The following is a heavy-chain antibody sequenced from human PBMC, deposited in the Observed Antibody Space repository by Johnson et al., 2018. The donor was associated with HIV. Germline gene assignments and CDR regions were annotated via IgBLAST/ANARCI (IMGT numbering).Heavy chain of an antibody. CDR3: LSQWLVRNAFDI. CDR2: ISYDGSNK. Sequence: QVQLVESGGGVVQPGRSLRLSCAASGFTFSSYAMHWVRQAPGKGLEWVAVISYDGSNKYYADSVKGRFTISSDNSKNTLYLQMNSLRAEDTAVYYCLSQWLVRNAFDIWGQGTMVTFSS. CDR1: GFTFSSYA. J-gene: IGHJ3*02. D-gene: IGHD6-19*01. V-gene: IGHV3-30-3*01.